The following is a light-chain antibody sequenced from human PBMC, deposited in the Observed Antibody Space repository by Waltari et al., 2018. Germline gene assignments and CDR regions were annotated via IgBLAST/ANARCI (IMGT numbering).Light chain of an antibody. V-gene: IGLV3-19*01. J-gene: IGLJ2*01. CDR3: HSRDSSGHVV. CDR1: SLRTYY. CDR2: GKN. Sequence: SSELTQDPAVSVALGQTVRITCQGDSLRTYYVSWFHQRPGQAPALVIYGKNNRPSGIPDRFSDFRSGSTASLTIIGAQAEDEADYYCHSRDSSGHVVIGGGTKLTVV.